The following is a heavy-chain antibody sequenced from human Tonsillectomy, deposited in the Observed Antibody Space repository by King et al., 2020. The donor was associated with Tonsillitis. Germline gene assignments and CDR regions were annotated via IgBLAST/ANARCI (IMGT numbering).Heavy chain of an antibody. J-gene: IGHJ4*02. Sequence: LQLQESGPGLVKPSETLSLTCTVSGGSISSSSYYWGWIRQPPGKGLEWIGSIYYSGSTYYNPTLKSRVTISVDTSKNQFSLKLNSVTAADTAVYYCSRHIYGAYDPFDYWGQGTLVTVSS. CDR3: SRHIYGAYDPFDY. D-gene: IGHD5-12*01. CDR2: IYYSGST. CDR1: GGSISSSSYY. V-gene: IGHV4-39*01.